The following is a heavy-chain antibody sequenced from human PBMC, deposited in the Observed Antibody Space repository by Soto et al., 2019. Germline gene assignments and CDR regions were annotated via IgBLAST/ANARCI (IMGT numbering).Heavy chain of an antibody. V-gene: IGHV1-2*02. CDR2: INPNNGGT. CDR1: GYTFTAYY. Sequence: ASVKVSCKASGYTFTAYYVHWVRQAPGQGLEWMGWINPNNGGTYYAQKFQGRVTMTSDTSISTAYMELSRLRSDDTAVYYCATSLTMARRLDYWGQGTLVTVSS. D-gene: IGHD3-10*01. CDR3: ATSLTMARRLDY. J-gene: IGHJ4*02.